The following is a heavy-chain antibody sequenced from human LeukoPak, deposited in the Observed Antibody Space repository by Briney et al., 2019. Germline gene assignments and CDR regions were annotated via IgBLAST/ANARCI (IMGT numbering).Heavy chain of an antibody. D-gene: IGHD5-24*01. CDR1: GFTFSSYV. V-gene: IGHV3-74*01. Sequence: GGSLRLSCETAGFTFSSYVMHWVRRTPGKGLVWVSRISHDGIISYADSVKGRFTISRDNAENTLILQMNSLRVEDTAVYYCARDWVYKIDYWGRGTLVTVSS. CDR2: ISHDGII. CDR3: ARDWVYKIDY. J-gene: IGHJ4*02.